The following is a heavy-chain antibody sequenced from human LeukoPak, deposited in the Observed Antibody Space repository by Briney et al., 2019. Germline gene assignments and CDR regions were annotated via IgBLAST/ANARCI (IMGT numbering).Heavy chain of an antibody. CDR2: IWYDGSNK. CDR1: GFTFSSYG. Sequence: PGGSLRLSCAASGFTFSSYGMPWVRQAPGKGLEWVAVIWYDGSNKNYADSMKGRFTISRDNSKNTLYLQMNSLRAEDTAVYYCARVADYSNSAHADYWGQGTLVTVSS. V-gene: IGHV3-33*01. J-gene: IGHJ4*02. CDR3: ARVADYSNSAHADY. D-gene: IGHD4-11*01.